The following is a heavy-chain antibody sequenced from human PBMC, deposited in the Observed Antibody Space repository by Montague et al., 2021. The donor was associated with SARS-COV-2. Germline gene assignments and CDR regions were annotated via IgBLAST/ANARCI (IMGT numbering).Heavy chain of an antibody. J-gene: IGHJ4*02. D-gene: IGHD4-23*01. CDR2: IYYSGST. Sequence: SETLSLTCSVSGDSITTYYWSWIRQSPGRGLGWIGYIYYSGSTYYTPSLKSRVSFSVDASKNEFSLRLTSVSAADTAVYYCARGGGDYGGNPFDYWGQGTLVTVSS. V-gene: IGHV4-59*01. CDR1: GDSITTYY. CDR3: ARGGGDYGGNPFDY.